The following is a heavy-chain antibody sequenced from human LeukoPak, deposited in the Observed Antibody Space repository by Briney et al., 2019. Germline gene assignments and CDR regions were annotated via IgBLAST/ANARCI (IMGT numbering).Heavy chain of an antibody. CDR2: LSGTNNNT. V-gene: IGHV3-23*01. J-gene: IGHJ4*02. Sequence: GGSLRLSCAASGFTFSVYAMSWVRQAPGKWLKWVSSLSGTNNNTFYAVSVKGRFTISRDNSKNTLYLQMNSLRAEDTAVYYCXRGXTSXDXXGQGTLVT. CDR1: GFTFSVYA. CDR3: XRGXTSXDX.